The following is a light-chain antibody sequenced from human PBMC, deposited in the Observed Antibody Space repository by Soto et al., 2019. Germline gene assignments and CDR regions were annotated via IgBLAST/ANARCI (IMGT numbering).Light chain of an antibody. CDR3: GTWDTSLSAGGV. CDR1: NSNIGNSY. CDR2: DDN. Sequence: QSVLTQPPSVSAAPGQKVTISCSGSNSNIGNSYVSWYQQLPGTAPKLLIYDDNKRPSGIPDRFSGSKSGTSATLGITRLQTGDEADYYCGTWDTSLSAGGVFGTGTKVTVL. V-gene: IGLV1-51*01. J-gene: IGLJ1*01.